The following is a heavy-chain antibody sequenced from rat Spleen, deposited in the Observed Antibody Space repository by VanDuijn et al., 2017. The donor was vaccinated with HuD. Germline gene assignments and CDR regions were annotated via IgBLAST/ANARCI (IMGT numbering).Heavy chain of an antibody. CDR1: GFSLTSYN. CDR3: AREDWHFDF. J-gene: IGHJ1*01. Sequence: QVQLKESGPGLVQPSQTLSLTCTVSGFSLTSYNVHWVRQPRGKGLEWMGIMWTGGNTEYNSALKSRLSISKDTSKSQVFLEMNSLQTEDTAIYYCAREDWHFDFWGPGTMVTVSS. CDR2: MWTGGNT. V-gene: IGHV2-30*01.